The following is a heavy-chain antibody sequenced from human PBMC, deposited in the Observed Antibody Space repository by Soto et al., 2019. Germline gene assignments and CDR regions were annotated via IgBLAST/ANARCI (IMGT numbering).Heavy chain of an antibody. J-gene: IGHJ6*02. Sequence: QVQLVQSGAEVKKPGASVKVSCKASGYTFTSYGISWVRQAPGQGLEWMGWISAYNGNTNYAQKLQGRVTMTTDTSTRTAYMEQRSLRSDDTAVYYCAREGDYDILAGYYIIHYYYGMDGWGQGTTVTVSS. D-gene: IGHD3-9*01. CDR3: AREGDYDILAGYYIIHYYYGMDG. V-gene: IGHV1-18*01. CDR2: ISAYNGNT. CDR1: GYTFTSYG.